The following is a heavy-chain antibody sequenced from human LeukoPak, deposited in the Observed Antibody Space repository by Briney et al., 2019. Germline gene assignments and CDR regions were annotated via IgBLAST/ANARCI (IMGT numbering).Heavy chain of an antibody. CDR3: AREHSSGYYFDAFDI. CDR1: GYTFTSYD. Sequence: ASVKVSCKASGYTFTSYDINWVRQATGQGLEWMGWINPYSGGTNYAQKFQGRVTMTRDTSISTAYMELSRLRSDDTAVYYCAREHSSGYYFDAFDIWGQGTMVTVSS. D-gene: IGHD3-22*01. J-gene: IGHJ3*02. V-gene: IGHV1-2*02. CDR2: INPYSGGT.